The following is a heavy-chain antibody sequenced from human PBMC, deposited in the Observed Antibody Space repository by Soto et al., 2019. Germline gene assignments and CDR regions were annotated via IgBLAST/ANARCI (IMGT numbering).Heavy chain of an antibody. V-gene: IGHV3-33*03. CDR1: GFTFSSYG. CDR3: AIDGGAVTVTRYNWFDP. Sequence: QVQLVASGGGVVQPGRSLRLSCAASGFTFSSYGMHWVRQAPGKGLDWVAVIWYDGSNKYYADSVKGPFTISRDNSKHTLCVPMNFLSAEYTAAYYRAIDGGAVTVTRYNWFDPWGQGTLVTVSS. J-gene: IGHJ5*02. CDR2: IWYDGSNK. D-gene: IGHD4-4*01.